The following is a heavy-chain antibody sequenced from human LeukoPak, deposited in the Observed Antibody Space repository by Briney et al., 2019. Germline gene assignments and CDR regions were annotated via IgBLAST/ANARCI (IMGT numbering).Heavy chain of an antibody. J-gene: IGHJ3*02. Sequence: SETLSLTCTVSGGSISNGDHYWSWIRQHPGKGLEWIGHIYYSGSTYYNPSLKSRGIISVETSKNQFSLKLSSVTAADTAVYYCARVLGYYDSSGYYWLQVPDAFDIWGQGTMVTVSS. CDR3: ARVLGYYDSSGYYWLQVPDAFDI. CDR1: GGSISNGDHY. V-gene: IGHV4-31*03. CDR2: IYYSGST. D-gene: IGHD3-22*01.